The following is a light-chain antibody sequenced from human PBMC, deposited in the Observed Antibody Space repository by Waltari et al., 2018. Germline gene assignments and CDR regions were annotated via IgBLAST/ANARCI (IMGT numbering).Light chain of an antibody. Sequence: QSALTQPASVSGSPGPSITISCTGSSTDIGGYDYVSWYRQDPGKAPKLIIHNVNKRPSGVSDRFSGSKSGNTASLTISGLQAEDEAHYFCNSYTSRSTMIFGGGTTLTV. V-gene: IGLV2-14*01. J-gene: IGLJ2*01. CDR1: STDIGGYDY. CDR2: NVN. CDR3: NSYTSRSTMI.